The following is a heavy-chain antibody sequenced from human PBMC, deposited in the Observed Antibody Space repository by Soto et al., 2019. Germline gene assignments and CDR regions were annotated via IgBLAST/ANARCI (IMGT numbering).Heavy chain of an antibody. J-gene: IGHJ4*02. D-gene: IGHD3-16*01. V-gene: IGHV3-48*01. CDR3: VRDLWDDLAGGESDY. CDR2: ISYDSSKPI. CDR1: GFRFSSFG. Sequence: DVQLVESGGGLVQPGGSLRLSCAASGFRFSSFGMNWVRQAPGKGLEWVSYISYDSSKPIYYAESVKGRFIISRDNAKNSLYSQMNSLRAEDTAVYYCVRDLWDDLAGGESDYWGQGTLVIVSS.